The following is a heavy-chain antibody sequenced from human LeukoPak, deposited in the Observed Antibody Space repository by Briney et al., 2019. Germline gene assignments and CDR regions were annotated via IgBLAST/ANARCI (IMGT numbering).Heavy chain of an antibody. D-gene: IGHD2-2*01. Sequence: GASVKVSCKASGYTFTSYGISWVRQAPGQGLEWMGWISAYNGNTNYAQKLQGRVTMTTDTSTSTAYMELRSLRSDDTAVYYCARDRVVVVPAAMDNYYYMDVWGKGTTVTVSS. CDR2: ISAYNGNT. J-gene: IGHJ6*03. CDR1: GYTFTSYG. CDR3: ARDRVVVVPAAMDNYYYMDV. V-gene: IGHV1-18*01.